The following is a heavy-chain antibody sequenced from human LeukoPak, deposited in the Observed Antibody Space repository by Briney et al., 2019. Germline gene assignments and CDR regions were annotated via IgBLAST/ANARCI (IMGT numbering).Heavy chain of an antibody. J-gene: IGHJ4*02. Sequence: GGSLRLSCAASGFTFSSYGMHWVRQAPGKGLEWVAVIWYDGSNKYYADSVKGRFTISRDNAKNSLYLQMNSLRAEDTAVYYCARDGSAAADFDYWGQGTLVTVSS. V-gene: IGHV3-33*01. CDR2: IWYDGSNK. D-gene: IGHD6-25*01. CDR3: ARDGSAAADFDY. CDR1: GFTFSSYG.